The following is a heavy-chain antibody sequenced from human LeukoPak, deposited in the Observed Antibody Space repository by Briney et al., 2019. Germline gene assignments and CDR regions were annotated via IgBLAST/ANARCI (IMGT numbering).Heavy chain of an antibody. CDR3: ARGQATSGGCLDS. D-gene: IGHD3-16*01. V-gene: IGHV3-53*01. Sequence: PGGSLRLSCAASGFTVSGTHMSWVRQAPGKGLEWVSAIYTGGTTYYSDSVEGRFTISRDKSKNTLYLQMDSLRVEDTAVYYCARGQATSGGCLDSWGQGTLVTVSS. CDR1: GFTVSGTH. CDR2: IYTGGTT. J-gene: IGHJ4*02.